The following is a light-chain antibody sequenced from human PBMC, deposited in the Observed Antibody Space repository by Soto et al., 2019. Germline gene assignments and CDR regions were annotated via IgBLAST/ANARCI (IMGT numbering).Light chain of an antibody. CDR1: QDISNY. V-gene: IGKV1-33*01. Sequence: DIQMTQSPSSLSASVGDRVTITCQASQDISNYLNWYQQKPGKAPKLLIYDASNWETGVPSRFSGSGSGTDFTITISSLQAEDIATYYCQQYDNLPLTFGGGTKVEIK. CDR2: DAS. CDR3: QQYDNLPLT. J-gene: IGKJ4*02.